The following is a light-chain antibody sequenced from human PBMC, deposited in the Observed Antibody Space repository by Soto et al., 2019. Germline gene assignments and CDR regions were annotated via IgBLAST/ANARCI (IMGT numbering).Light chain of an antibody. CDR3: CSYAGSSTLV. Sequence: QSALTQTASVSGSPGQSITISCTGTSSDVGSYNLVSWYQQHPGKAPKLMIYEGSKRPSGVSNRFSGSKSGHTASLTISGLQSEYEAAYYCCSYAGSSTLVFGGGTKLPVL. CDR1: SSDVGSYNL. CDR2: EGS. J-gene: IGLJ2*01. V-gene: IGLV2-23*01.